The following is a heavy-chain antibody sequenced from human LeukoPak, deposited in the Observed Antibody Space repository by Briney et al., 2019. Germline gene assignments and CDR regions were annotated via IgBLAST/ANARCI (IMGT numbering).Heavy chain of an antibody. CDR3: ARHDGDGFDI. D-gene: IGHD3-16*01. Sequence: PGGSLRLSCAASGFTFSSYAMSWVRQAPGKGLEWVSYMSSSGSTIYYANYVKGRFTISRDHAKNSLFLQMNSLRAEDTAVYYCARHDGDGFDIWGQGTMVTVAS. CDR1: GFTFSSYA. CDR2: MSSSGSTI. J-gene: IGHJ3*02. V-gene: IGHV3-48*03.